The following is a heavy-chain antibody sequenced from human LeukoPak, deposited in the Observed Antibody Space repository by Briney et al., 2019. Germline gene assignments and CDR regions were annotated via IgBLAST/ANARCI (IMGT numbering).Heavy chain of an antibody. CDR1: GYTFTSYG. J-gene: IGHJ4*02. Sequence: GASVKVSCKASGYTFTSYGISWVRQAPGQGLEWMGWISAYNGNTNYAQKLQGRVTMTTDTSTSTAYMELRSLRSDDTAVYYCARDASIIDPIYDFWSGYNDYWGQGTLVTVSS. V-gene: IGHV1-18*01. D-gene: IGHD3-3*01. CDR3: ARDASIIDPIYDFWSGYNDY. CDR2: ISAYNGNT.